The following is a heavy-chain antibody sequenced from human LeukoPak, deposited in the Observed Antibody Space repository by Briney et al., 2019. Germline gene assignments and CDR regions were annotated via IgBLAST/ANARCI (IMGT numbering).Heavy chain of an antibody. CDR2: IKHDGTEE. V-gene: IGHV3-7*01. CDR1: GFTFSNYW. D-gene: IGHD2-15*01. CDR3: AGGQGWHFDL. J-gene: IGHJ2*01. Sequence: GGSLRLSCEGSGFTFSNYWMGWVRQAPGKGLQWVADIKHDGTEEHYVASVKGRFTISRDNAKLYLQMNSLRAEDTAMYYCAGGQGWHFDLWGRGTLITVSS.